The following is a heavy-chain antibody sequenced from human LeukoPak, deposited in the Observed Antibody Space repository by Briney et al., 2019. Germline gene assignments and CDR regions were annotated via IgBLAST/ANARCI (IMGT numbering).Heavy chain of an antibody. CDR3: ASLDIVVVPAAPDAFDI. CDR1: GYTFTGYY. J-gene: IGHJ3*02. Sequence: ASVKVSCKASGYTFTGYYMHWVRQAPGQGLEWMGWINPNSGGTNYAQKFQGRVTMTRDTSISTAYMELSRLRSDDTAVYFCASLDIVVVPAAPDAFDIWGQGTMVTVSS. D-gene: IGHD2-2*03. V-gene: IGHV1-2*02. CDR2: INPNSGGT.